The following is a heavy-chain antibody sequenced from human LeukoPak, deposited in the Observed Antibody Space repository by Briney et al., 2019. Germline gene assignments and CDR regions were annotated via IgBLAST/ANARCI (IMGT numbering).Heavy chain of an antibody. Sequence: GGSLRLSCAASGFSFSIYAMSWVRQAPGKGLEWVSGISGGSGNTYYADSVKGRFTISRDNSRNTLYLQMNSLRAEDTAIYYCAKDDYGDDEPYDYWGQGSLVTVSS. CDR2: ISGGSGNT. J-gene: IGHJ4*02. D-gene: IGHD4-17*01. V-gene: IGHV3-23*01. CDR1: GFSFSIYA. CDR3: AKDDYGDDEPYDY.